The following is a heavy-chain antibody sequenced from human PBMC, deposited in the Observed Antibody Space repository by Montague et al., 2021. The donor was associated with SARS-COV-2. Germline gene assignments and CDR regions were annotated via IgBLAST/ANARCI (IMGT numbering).Heavy chain of an antibody. CDR2: ISSSSSYI. D-gene: IGHD2-2*01. CDR1: GFTFSSYS. Sequence: SLRLSCAASGFTFSSYSMNWVRQAPGKGREWVSSISSSSSYIYYADSVKGRFTISRGNAKNSLYLQMNSLRAEDTAVYYCAREVRGYHNWFDPWGQGTLVTVSS. V-gene: IGHV3-21*01. CDR3: AREVRGYHNWFDP. J-gene: IGHJ5*02.